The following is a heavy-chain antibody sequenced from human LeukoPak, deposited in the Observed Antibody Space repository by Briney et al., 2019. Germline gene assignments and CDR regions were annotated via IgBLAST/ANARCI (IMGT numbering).Heavy chain of an antibody. CDR2: INAGNGNT. Sequence: GASVKVSCKASGYTFTSYAMHWVRQAPGQRLEWMGWINAGNGNTKYSQKLQGRVTITRDTSASTAYMELSSLRSEDTAVYYCARVGATQLGFDYWGQGTLVTVSS. V-gene: IGHV1-3*01. J-gene: IGHJ4*02. CDR1: GYTFTSYA. D-gene: IGHD1-26*01. CDR3: ARVGATQLGFDY.